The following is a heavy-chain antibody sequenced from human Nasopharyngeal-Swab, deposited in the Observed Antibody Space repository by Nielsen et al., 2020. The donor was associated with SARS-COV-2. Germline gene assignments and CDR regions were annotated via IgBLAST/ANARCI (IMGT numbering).Heavy chain of an antibody. CDR1: GGSISSGGYY. V-gene: IGHV4-31*03. CDR2: IYYSGST. D-gene: IGHD3-10*01. J-gene: IGHJ6*03. CDR3: ARAGNGSGSYHYYYYYMDV. Sequence: LSLTCTVSGGSISSGGYYWSWIRQHPGKGLEWIGYIYYSGSTYYNPSLKSRVTISVDTSKNQFSLKLSSVTAADTAVYYCARAGNGSGSYHYYYYYMDVWGKGTTVTVSS.